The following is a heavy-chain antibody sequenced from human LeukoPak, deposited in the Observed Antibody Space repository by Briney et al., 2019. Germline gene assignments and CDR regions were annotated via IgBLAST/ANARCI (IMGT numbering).Heavy chain of an antibody. Sequence: GGSLRLSCAASGFPLSSYGMLWARQAPGKGLAWVAIIWYDGTNKYYADPVKGRFTISRDDSKNTLYLHMNSLRAVDTAVYYCTRGRGFGGFGELSPWGQGTLVTVSP. D-gene: IGHD3-10*01. CDR3: TRGRGFGGFGELSP. CDR2: IWYDGTNK. CDR1: GFPLSSYG. J-gene: IGHJ5*02. V-gene: IGHV3-33*01.